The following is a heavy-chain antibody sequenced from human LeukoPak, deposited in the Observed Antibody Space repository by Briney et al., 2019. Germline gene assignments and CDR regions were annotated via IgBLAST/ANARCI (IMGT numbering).Heavy chain of an antibody. Sequence: ASVKVSCKVAGYTLTELSMHWVRQAPGKGLEWMGGFDPEDGETIYAQKFQGRVTMTEDTSTDTAYMELSSLRSEDTAVYYCATDAPYSGSHRAFDIWGQGTTVTVSS. CDR1: GYTLTELS. D-gene: IGHD1-26*01. CDR3: ATDAPYSGSHRAFDI. CDR2: FDPEDGET. V-gene: IGHV1-24*01. J-gene: IGHJ3*02.